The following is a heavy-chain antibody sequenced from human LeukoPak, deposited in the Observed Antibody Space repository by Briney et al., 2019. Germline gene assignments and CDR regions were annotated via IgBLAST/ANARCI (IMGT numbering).Heavy chain of an antibody. D-gene: IGHD3-10*01. Sequence: WGSLRLSCAASGFTFSSYSMNWVRQAPGKGLEWVSHISSSRSTIYYADSVKGRFTISRDNTKNSLYLQMNSLRAEDTAVYYCARGGQYQGFGELFGYYYYYMDVWGKGTTVTVSS. CDR1: GFTFSSYS. CDR2: ISSSRSTI. CDR3: ARGGQYQGFGELFGYYYYYMDV. J-gene: IGHJ6*03. V-gene: IGHV3-48*04.